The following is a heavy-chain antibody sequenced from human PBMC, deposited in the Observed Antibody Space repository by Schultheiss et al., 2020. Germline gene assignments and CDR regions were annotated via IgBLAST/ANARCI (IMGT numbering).Heavy chain of an antibody. CDR3: ASTPPPLTNYYYYYYMDV. CDR2: IYYSGST. Sequence: SATLSLTCTVSGGSISSGDYYWSWIRQPPGKGLEWIGYIYYSGSTYYNPSLKSRVTISVDTSKNQFSLKLSSVTAADTAVYYCASTPPPLTNYYYYYYMDVWGKGTTVTVSS. V-gene: IGHV4-30-4*01. D-gene: IGHD1/OR15-1a*01. CDR1: GGSISSGDYY. J-gene: IGHJ6*03.